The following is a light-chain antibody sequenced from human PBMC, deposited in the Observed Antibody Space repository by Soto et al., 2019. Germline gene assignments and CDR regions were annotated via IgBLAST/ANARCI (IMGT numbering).Light chain of an antibody. CDR3: QQRSNWPRRT. V-gene: IGKV3-11*01. J-gene: IGKJ2*01. CDR2: DAS. Sequence: EIVLTQSPATLSLSPGERATLSCRASQSVSSYLAWYQQKPGQAPRLLIYDASNRATGIPARFSGSGSGTDFTLTISSLETEDFAVYYCQQRSNWPRRTFGQGTKLEIK. CDR1: QSVSSY.